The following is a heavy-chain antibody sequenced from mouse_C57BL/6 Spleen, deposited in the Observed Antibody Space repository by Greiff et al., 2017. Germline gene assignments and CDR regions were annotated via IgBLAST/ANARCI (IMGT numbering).Heavy chain of an antibody. Sequence: VQLQQSGAELAKPGASVKLSCTASGYTFTSYWMHWVKQRPGQGLEWIGYINPSSGYTKYNQKFKDKATLTADKSSSTAYMQLSSLTYEDSAVYCCARGYDYEYFDVWGTGTTVTVSS. CDR3: ARGYDYEYFDV. CDR2: INPSSGYT. J-gene: IGHJ1*03. CDR1: GYTFTSYW. V-gene: IGHV1-7*01. D-gene: IGHD2-4*01.